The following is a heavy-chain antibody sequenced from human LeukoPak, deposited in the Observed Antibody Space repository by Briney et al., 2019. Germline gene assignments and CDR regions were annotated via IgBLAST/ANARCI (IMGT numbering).Heavy chain of an antibody. J-gene: IGHJ3*02. CDR1: GYNFTSYW. D-gene: IGHD1-26*01. Sequence: GESLKISCKGPGYNFTSYWISWVRQMPGKGLEWMGRIDPSDSYTNYSPSFQGHVTISADKSISTAYLQWSSLKASDTAMYYCASRHSATYKLEAFDIWGQGTLVTVSS. CDR3: ASRHSATYKLEAFDI. CDR2: IDPSDSYT. V-gene: IGHV5-10-1*01.